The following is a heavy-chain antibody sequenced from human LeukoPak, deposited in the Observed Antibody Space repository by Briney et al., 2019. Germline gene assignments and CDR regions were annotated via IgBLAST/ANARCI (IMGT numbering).Heavy chain of an antibody. CDR2: IYSGGST. V-gene: IGHV3-66*01. Sequence: PGGSLRLSCAASGFTFSSYSMNWVRQAPGKGLEWVSVIYSGGSTYYADSVKGRFTISRDNSKNTLYLQMNSLRAEDTAVYYCARALNEEADYWGQGTLVTVSS. CDR1: GFTFSSYS. J-gene: IGHJ4*02. D-gene: IGHD1-1*01. CDR3: ARALNEEADY.